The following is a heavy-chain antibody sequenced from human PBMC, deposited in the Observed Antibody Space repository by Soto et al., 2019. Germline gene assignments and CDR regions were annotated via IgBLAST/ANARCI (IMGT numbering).Heavy chain of an antibody. CDR2: ISGSGGST. CDR1: GFTFSSYA. D-gene: IGHD2-2*01. J-gene: IGHJ3*02. Sequence: PGGSLRLSCAASGFTFSSYAMSWVRQAPGKGLEWVSAISGSGGSTYYADSVKGRFTISRDNSKNTLYLQMNSLRAEDTAVYYCAKVEADIAVVPAAIEGAFDIWGQGTMVTVSS. V-gene: IGHV3-23*01. CDR3: AKVEADIAVVPAAIEGAFDI.